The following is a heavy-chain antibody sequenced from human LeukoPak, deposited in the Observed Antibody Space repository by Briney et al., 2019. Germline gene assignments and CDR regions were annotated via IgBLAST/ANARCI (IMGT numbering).Heavy chain of an antibody. V-gene: IGHV3-23*01. D-gene: IGHD2-21*02. Sequence: GGSLTLSCAASGFTFSSSAMSWVRQAPGKGLEWVSAISGSGGSTYYADSVKGRFTISRDNSKNTLYLQMNSLRAEDTAVYYCAKDKGHIVVVTAIRAFQHWGQGTLGTVSS. CDR3: AKDKGHIVVVTAIRAFQH. J-gene: IGHJ1*01. CDR2: ISGSGGST. CDR1: GFTFSSSA.